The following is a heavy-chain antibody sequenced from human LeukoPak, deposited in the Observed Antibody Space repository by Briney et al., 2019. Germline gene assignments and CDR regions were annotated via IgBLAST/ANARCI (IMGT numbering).Heavy chain of an antibody. CDR2: ISGSGGGT. D-gene: IGHD2-15*01. CDR3: AKDGISDIVVVVATGYYYYGMDV. J-gene: IGHJ6*02. CDR1: GFTFSSYA. Sequence: GGSLGFSCAASGFTFSSYAMSWVRQAPGKGLGWVSAISGSGGGTYYADSVKGRFTISRDNSKNTVYLQMKSTRAEDTAVYYCAKDGISDIVVVVATGYYYYGMDVSGQGTTVTVSS. V-gene: IGHV3-23*01.